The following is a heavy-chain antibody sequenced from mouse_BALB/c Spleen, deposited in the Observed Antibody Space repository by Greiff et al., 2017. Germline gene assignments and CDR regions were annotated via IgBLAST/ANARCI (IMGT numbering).Heavy chain of an antibody. CDR2: ISYSGST. J-gene: IGHJ2*01. CDR1: GYSITSDYA. CDR3: ARVGDWEDY. V-gene: IGHV3-2*02. D-gene: IGHD4-1*01. Sequence: ESGPGLVKPSQSLSLTCTVTGYSITSDYAWNWIRQFPGNKLEWMGYISYSGSTSYNPSLKSRISITRDTSKNQFFLQLNSVTAEDTATYYCARVGDWEDYWGQGTTLTVSS.